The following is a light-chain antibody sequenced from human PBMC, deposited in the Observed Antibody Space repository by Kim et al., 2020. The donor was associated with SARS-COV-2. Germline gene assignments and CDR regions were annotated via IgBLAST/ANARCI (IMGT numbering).Light chain of an antibody. CDR3: QSYDSSLSHAV. V-gene: IGLV1-44*01. CDR1: SSNIGSNT. J-gene: IGLJ7*01. Sequence: QSVLTQPPSASGTPGQRVTISCSGSSSNIGSNTVNWYQQLPGTAPKLLIYSNNQRPPGVPDRFSGSKSGTSASLAITRLQAEDEADYSCQSYDSSLSHAVFGGGTQLTVL. CDR2: SNN.